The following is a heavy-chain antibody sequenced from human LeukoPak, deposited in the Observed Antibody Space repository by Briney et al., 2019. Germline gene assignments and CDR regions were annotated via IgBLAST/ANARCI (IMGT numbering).Heavy chain of an antibody. CDR1: GGSISSGSYY. CDR2: IYTSGST. Sequence: PSETLSLTCTVSGGSISSGSYYWSWIRQPAGKGLEWIGRIYTSGSTNYNPSLKSRVTISVDTSKNQFSLKLSSVTAADTAVYYCARDPRGYSYGFEDYWGHGTLVTVSS. D-gene: IGHD5-18*01. V-gene: IGHV4-61*02. CDR3: ARDPRGYSYGFEDY. J-gene: IGHJ4*01.